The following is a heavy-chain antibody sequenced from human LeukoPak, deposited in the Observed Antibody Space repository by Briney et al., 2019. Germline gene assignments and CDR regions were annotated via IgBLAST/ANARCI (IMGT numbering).Heavy chain of an antibody. CDR2: FSATDGSA. CDR3: AKARIAAAGTGAFDV. CDR1: GFTFGSYG. J-gene: IGHJ3*01. D-gene: IGHD6-13*01. Sequence: GGSLSLSCAASGFTFGSYGLTWVRQAPGKGLEWVAPFSATDGSAQYAESVKGRFTISRDNSKNSLYLQMNSLRDEDTAVYYCAKARIAAAGTGAFDVWGQGTMVTVSS. V-gene: IGHV3-23*01.